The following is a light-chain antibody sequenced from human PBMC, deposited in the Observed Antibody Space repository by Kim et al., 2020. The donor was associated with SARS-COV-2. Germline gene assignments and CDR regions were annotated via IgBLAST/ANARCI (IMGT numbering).Light chain of an antibody. V-gene: IGKV3D-7*01. CDR3: QQDYNLPLT. CDR1: QSVSSSY. Sequence: PGKRVTPSCRASQSVSSSYLTWYQQKPGQAPRLLIYGASTRATGIPARFSGSGSGTDFTLTISSLQPEDFAVYYCQQDYNLPLTFGGGTKVDIK. CDR2: GAS. J-gene: IGKJ4*01.